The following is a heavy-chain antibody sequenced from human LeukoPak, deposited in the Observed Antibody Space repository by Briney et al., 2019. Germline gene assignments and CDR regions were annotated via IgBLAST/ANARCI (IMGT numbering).Heavy chain of an antibody. CDR3: AREDSSGWYWFDY. J-gene: IGHJ4*02. CDR2: IYDSGST. V-gene: IGHV4-39*07. CDR1: GGSISSSGYY. D-gene: IGHD6-19*01. Sequence: SETLSLTCTVSGGSISSSGYYWGWIRQPPGKGLEWIGSIYDSGSTYHNPSLKSRVTISVDTSKNQFSLKLSSVTAADTAVYYCAREDSSGWYWFDYWGQGTLVTVSS.